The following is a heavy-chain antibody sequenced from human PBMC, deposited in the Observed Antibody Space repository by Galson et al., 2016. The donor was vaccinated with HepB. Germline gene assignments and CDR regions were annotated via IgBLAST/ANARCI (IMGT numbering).Heavy chain of an antibody. J-gene: IGHJ6*02. D-gene: IGHD2-21*02. CDR1: GYTFSAYG. CDR2: ISVANGND. V-gene: IGHV1-18*01. Sequence: SVKISCKASGYTFSAYGISWVRQAPGQGPEWMGWISVANGNDVYAQSLQGRVTMTTDTSTNTAYMELRSLTSDDTAVYFCARGAFCTISDCSVQHSYYNKGVGVWGQGTTVTVSS. CDR3: ARGAFCTISDCSVQHSYYNKGVGV.